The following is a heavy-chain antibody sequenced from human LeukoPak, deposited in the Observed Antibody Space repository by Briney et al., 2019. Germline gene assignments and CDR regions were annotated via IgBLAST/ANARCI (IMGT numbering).Heavy chain of an antibody. V-gene: IGHV3-64*01. CDR3: ARVGSWDAFDI. CDR2: ITSNGGNT. CDR1: GFTFNNYA. J-gene: IGHJ3*02. Sequence: GGPLRLSCAASGFTFNNYAMHWLRQAPGKGPEYVSAITSNGGNTYYANSVKGRFTISRDNSKNTLYLQMGSLRAEDMAVYYCARVGSWDAFDIWGQGTMVTVSS. D-gene: IGHD1-26*01.